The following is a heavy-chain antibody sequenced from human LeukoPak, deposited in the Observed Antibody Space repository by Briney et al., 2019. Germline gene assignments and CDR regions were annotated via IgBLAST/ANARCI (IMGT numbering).Heavy chain of an antibody. J-gene: IGHJ4*02. V-gene: IGHV6-1*01. CDR1: GDSVSSNSAA. Sequence: SQTLSLTCAISGDSVSSNSAAWNWIRQSPSRGLEWLGRTFYRSKWYHEYVESVKSRITITPDTSKNQFSLPLISVPPEATAVYYCVRDFYCSAGGCSFDSWGQGTLVTVSS. CDR2: TFYRSKWYH. D-gene: IGHD2-15*01. CDR3: VRDFYCSAGGCSFDS.